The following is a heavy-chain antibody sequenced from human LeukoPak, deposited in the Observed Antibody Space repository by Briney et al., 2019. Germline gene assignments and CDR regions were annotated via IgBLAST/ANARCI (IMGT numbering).Heavy chain of an antibody. CDR1: GFTFNTCA. CDR2: ISYDGSNK. Sequence: PGRSLRLSCAASGFTFNTCAMHWVRQAPGKVLEWVAVISYDGSNKFYADSVKGRFTISRDNSRNTLYVQMNSLRAEDTAVYYCARDANWGSTDYWGQGTLGIVSS. CDR3: ARDANWGSTDY. D-gene: IGHD7-27*01. J-gene: IGHJ4*02. V-gene: IGHV3-30*14.